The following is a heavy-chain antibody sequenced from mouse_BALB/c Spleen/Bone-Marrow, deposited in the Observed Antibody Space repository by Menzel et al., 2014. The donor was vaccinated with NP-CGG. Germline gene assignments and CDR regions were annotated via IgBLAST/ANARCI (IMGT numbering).Heavy chain of an antibody. CDR1: GFNIKDTY. V-gene: IGHV14-3*02. J-gene: IGHJ4*01. Sequence: VQLQQPGAELVKPGASVKLSCTASGFNIKDTYMHWVKQRPEQSLEWIGRIDPANGNTKYDPKFQGKATITADTSSNTAYLQLSSLTSEDTAVYYCARSRDYGSSYYAMDYWGQGTSVTVSS. CDR3: ARSRDYGSSYYAMDY. CDR2: IDPANGNT. D-gene: IGHD1-1*01.